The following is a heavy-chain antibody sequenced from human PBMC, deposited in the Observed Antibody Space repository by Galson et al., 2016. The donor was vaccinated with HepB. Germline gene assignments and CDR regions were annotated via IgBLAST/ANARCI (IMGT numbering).Heavy chain of an antibody. V-gene: IGHV3-23*01. CDR2: ICDGDGRT. CDR3: AKISLGGYSSGWGGSFDI. Sequence: SLRLSCAGSGFTFSSYAMNWVRQAPGKGLEWVSSICDGDGRTHYADSVKGRFTISRDNSKNTLSLQMNSLRAEDTAIYYCAKISLGGYSSGWGGSFDIRGQGTKVTVSS. J-gene: IGHJ3*02. CDR1: GFTFSSYA. D-gene: IGHD6-19*01.